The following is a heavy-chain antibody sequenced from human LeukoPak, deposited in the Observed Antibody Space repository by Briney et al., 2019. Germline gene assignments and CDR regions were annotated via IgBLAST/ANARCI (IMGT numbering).Heavy chain of an antibody. CDR3: ARGSAVADNERFDP. V-gene: IGHV3-11*01. J-gene: IGHJ5*02. D-gene: IGHD6-19*01. Sequence: GGTLRLSCAASGFTFSSYGMSWIRQVPGKGLEWVSYISSSGSTIYYADSVKGRFTISRDNAKNSLYLQMNSLRAEDTAVYYCARGSAVADNERFDPWGQGTLVTVSS. CDR2: ISSSGSTI. CDR1: GFTFSSYG.